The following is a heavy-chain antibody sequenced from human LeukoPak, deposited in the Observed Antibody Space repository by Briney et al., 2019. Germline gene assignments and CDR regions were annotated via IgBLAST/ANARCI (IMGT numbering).Heavy chain of an antibody. V-gene: IGHV3-23*01. CDR2: ISGTGGST. CDR1: GFTFSNYA. Sequence: GGSLRLSCAASGFTFSNYAMSWVRQAPGKGLEWVSVISGTGGSTYYADSVKGRFTNSRDNSKNTLYLQMNSLGVEDTAVYYCAKDQWYPYDSLRVYWGQGTLVTVSS. CDR3: AKDQWYPYDSLRVY. J-gene: IGHJ4*02. D-gene: IGHD3-22*01.